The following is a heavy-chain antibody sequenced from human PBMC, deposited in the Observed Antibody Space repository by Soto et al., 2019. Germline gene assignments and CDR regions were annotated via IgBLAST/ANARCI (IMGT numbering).Heavy chain of an antibody. V-gene: IGHV3-11*01. CDR2: ISSSGSTI. CDR1: GFAFSDYY. Sequence: PGGSLRLSCAASGFAFSDYYMSWIRQAPGKGLEWVSYISSSGSTIYYADSVKGRFTISRDNAKNSLYLQMNSLRAEDTAVYYCARDRYYYDSSGYYYTPNYGMDVWGQGTTVTVSS. D-gene: IGHD3-22*01. CDR3: ARDRYYYDSSGYYYTPNYGMDV. J-gene: IGHJ6*02.